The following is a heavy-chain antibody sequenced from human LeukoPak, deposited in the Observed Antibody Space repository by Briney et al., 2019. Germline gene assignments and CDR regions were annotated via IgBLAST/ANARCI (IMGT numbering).Heavy chain of an antibody. CDR3: ARDPMYNGGNSGAFDF. J-gene: IGHJ3*01. D-gene: IGHD4-23*01. V-gene: IGHV3-48*04. CDR2: ISGNGAT. CDR1: GFTFSSYS. Sequence: GGSLRLSCAAPGFTFSSYSMNWVRQAPGKGLEWISYISGNGATYYADSVKGRFTISRDNAQNSLWLQMNSLRAEDTAVYYCARDPMYNGGNSGAFDFWGQGTLVTVSS.